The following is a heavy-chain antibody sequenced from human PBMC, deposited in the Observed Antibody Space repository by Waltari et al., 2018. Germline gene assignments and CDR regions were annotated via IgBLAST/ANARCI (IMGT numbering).Heavy chain of an antibody. D-gene: IGHD3-22*01. CDR3: ATFSMIVFFDY. CDR2: IAYDGSNK. J-gene: IGHJ4*02. Sequence: QVQLVESGGGVVQPGRSLRLSCAASGFTFSSYAMHWVRQAPGKGLGWVAFIAYDGSNKYYADSVKGRFTISRDNSKNTLYLQMNSLRSEDTAVYYCATFSMIVFFDYWGQGTLVTVSS. CDR1: GFTFSSYA. V-gene: IGHV3-30-3*01.